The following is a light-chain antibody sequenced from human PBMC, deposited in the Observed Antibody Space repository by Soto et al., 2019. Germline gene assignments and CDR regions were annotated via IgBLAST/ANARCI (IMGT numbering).Light chain of an antibody. V-gene: IGKV3-15*01. J-gene: IGKJ4*01. Sequence: VVTQSPATLSVSPGERTSLSCRASESIGSNLGWYQQKPGQAPRLLIIRTSIRASGIPARLSGSGSGTEFTLTISSLHSADIAVYYCQQYAKWPITFGGGTKVDLK. CDR1: ESIGSN. CDR3: QQYAKWPIT. CDR2: RTS.